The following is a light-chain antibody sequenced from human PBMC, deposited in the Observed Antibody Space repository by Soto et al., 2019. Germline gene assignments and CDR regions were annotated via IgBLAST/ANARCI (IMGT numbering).Light chain of an antibody. CDR1: SANIGAAYN. Sequence: QSVLTQPPSVSGAPGQRVTISCTGSSANIGAAYNVDWYQQLPGTAPKLLIYGNNNRPSGVPARFSGSKSGTSASLAIAGLQAEDEGDYYCSSYAGNTNWGVFGGGTKVTVL. CDR2: GNN. V-gene: IGLV1-40*01. CDR3: SSYAGNTNWGV. J-gene: IGLJ2*01.